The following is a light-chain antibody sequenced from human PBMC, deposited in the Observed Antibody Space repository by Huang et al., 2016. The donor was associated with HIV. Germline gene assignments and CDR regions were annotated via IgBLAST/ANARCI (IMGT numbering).Light chain of an antibody. V-gene: IGKV3-20*01. J-gene: IGKJ2*03. CDR1: QSVNNNY. Sequence: EILLTQSPDTLSLSPGARATLSCRASQSVNNNYLAWYKQKPGQAPRLLIYRASTRATGIPDRFSGSGSGTDFTLTISRLEPDDFAVYYCQQFGSSPPYSFGQGTKLEIK. CDR2: RAS. CDR3: QQFGSSPPYS.